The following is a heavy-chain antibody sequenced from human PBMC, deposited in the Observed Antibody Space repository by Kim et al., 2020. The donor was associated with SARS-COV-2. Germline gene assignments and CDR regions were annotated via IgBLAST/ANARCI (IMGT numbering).Heavy chain of an antibody. V-gene: IGHV3-21*01. D-gene: IGHD1-26*01. Sequence: ICDADSVKGRFTISRDNAKNSLYRRMNSLRAEDTAVYYCARVGGYWEFDYWGQGTLVTVSS. J-gene: IGHJ4*02. CDR3: ARVGGYWEFDY. CDR2: I.